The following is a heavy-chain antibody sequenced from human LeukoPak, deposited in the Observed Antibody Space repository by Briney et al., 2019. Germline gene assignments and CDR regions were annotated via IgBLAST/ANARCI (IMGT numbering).Heavy chain of an antibody. J-gene: IGHJ4*02. Sequence: ASVKVSCKASGYTLTGYYIHWVRQAPGQGLEWMGWINPNSGGTNYAQNFQGRVTMAWDTSISTAYMELSSLISDDTAVYYCAKSRVSGSGSVDYWGQGTLVTVSS. D-gene: IGHD3-10*01. V-gene: IGHV1-2*02. CDR2: INPNSGGT. CDR1: GYTLTGYY. CDR3: AKSRVSGSGSVDY.